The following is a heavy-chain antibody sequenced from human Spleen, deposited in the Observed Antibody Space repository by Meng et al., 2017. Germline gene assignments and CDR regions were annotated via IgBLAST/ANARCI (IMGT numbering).Heavy chain of an antibody. Sequence: GESLKISCAASGFTFSSYAMSWVRQAPGKGLEWVSGISGSGGSTYYADSVKGRFTISRDNSKNTRYLQMNSLRAEDTAVYYCAKDLNSGSYYHYWGQGTLVTVSS. V-gene: IGHV3-23*01. J-gene: IGHJ4*02. CDR2: ISGSGGST. CDR3: AKDLNSGSYYHY. CDR1: GFTFSSYA. D-gene: IGHD1-26*01.